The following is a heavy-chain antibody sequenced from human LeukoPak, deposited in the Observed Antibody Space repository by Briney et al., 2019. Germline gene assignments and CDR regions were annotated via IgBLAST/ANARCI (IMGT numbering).Heavy chain of an antibody. Sequence: PGGSLRLSCAASGYTFSSYAMSWVRQAPGKGLEWVSGISGSGGATYHADSVKGRFTISRDNAKNTLHLQMNSLRAEDTAIYYRAKAQSYYHDTSGYYCYFDYWGQGTLVTVSS. V-gene: IGHV3-23*01. CDR2: ISGSGGAT. CDR1: GYTFSSYA. J-gene: IGHJ4*02. D-gene: IGHD3-22*01. CDR3: AKAQSYYHDTSGYYCYFDY.